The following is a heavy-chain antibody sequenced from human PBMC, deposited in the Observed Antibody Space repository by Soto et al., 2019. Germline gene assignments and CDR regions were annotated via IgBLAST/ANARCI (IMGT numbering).Heavy chain of an antibody. Sequence: QVQLAESGGGVVQPGRSLRLSCAASGFTFSSYGMHWVRQAPGKGLEWVAVISNDGENKHYGDSVKGRFTISRDNSENTVNLHMNSLRADDTAIYYCAKDREKYGDYYFDYWGQGTLVTVSS. CDR1: GFTFSSYG. CDR3: AKDREKYGDYYFDY. CDR2: ISNDGENK. D-gene: IGHD2-21*01. J-gene: IGHJ4*02. V-gene: IGHV3-30*18.